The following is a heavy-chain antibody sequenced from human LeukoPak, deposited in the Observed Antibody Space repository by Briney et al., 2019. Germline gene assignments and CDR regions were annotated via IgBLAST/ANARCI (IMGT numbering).Heavy chain of an antibody. CDR3: ARFTVTTLDY. V-gene: IGHV3-7*01. Sequence: GGSLRLSCAASGFTFSNHWMSWVRQAPGKGLQWVANIKQDGSEAYDGDSVKGRFTISRDNAKNSLYLQMNSLRAEDTAVYYCARFTVTTLDYWGQGTLVAVSS. J-gene: IGHJ4*02. D-gene: IGHD4-17*01. CDR1: GFTFSNHW. CDR2: IKQDGSEA.